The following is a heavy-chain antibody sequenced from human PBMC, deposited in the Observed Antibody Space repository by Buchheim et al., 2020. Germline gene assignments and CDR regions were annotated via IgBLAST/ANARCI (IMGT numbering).Heavy chain of an antibody. J-gene: IGHJ4*02. D-gene: IGHD2-15*01. CDR3: GRDQEVVAASPDY. Sequence: EVQLVESGGGLVQPGGSLRLSCVASGFSFSSYWMSWGRQAPGKGLEWVAHIKEDGSEKYYVDSVNGRFTISRDNAKNSLYLQMNSLRAGDTAVYYCGRDQEVVAASPDYWGQGTL. V-gene: IGHV3-7*01. CDR2: IKEDGSEK. CDR1: GFSFSSYW.